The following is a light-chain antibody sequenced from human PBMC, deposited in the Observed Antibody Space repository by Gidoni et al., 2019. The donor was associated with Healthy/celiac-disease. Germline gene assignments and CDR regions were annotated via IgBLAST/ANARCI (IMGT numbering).Light chain of an antibody. V-gene: IGLV3-25*03. J-gene: IGLJ3*02. CDR1: ALPKPY. CDR3: QSADSSGTYRRV. CDR2: KDS. Sequence: SYELTQQPSVSVSPGQTARITCSGDALPKPYAYWYQQKPGQAPVLVIYKDSERPSGIPERFSGSSSGTTVTLTISGVQAEDEADYYCQSADSSGTYRRVFGGGTKLTVL.